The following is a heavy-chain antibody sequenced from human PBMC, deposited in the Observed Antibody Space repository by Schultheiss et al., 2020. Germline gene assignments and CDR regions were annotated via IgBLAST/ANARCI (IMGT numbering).Heavy chain of an antibody. CDR3: AKDYGGKEGDYYYYYGRDV. CDR1: GFTFSSYA. V-gene: IGHV3-23*01. Sequence: GGSLRLSCAASGFTFSSYAMSWVRQAPGKGLEWVSAISGSGGSTYYADSVKGRFTISRDNSKNTLYLQMNSLRAEDTAVYYCAKDYGGKEGDYYYYYGRDVWGQGPTVTVAS. CDR2: ISGSGGST. D-gene: IGHD4-23*01. J-gene: IGHJ6*02.